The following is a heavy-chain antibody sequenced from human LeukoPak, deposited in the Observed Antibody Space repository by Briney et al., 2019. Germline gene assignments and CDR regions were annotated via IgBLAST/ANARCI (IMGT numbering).Heavy chain of an antibody. J-gene: IGHJ4*02. D-gene: IGHD2-21*01. CDR1: GYSISSGYY. CDR3: ARDYSGLDY. CDR2: IYHSGST. Sequence: SETLSLTCTVSGYSISSGYYWGWIRQPLGKGLEWIGSIYHSGSTYYNPSLKSRVTISVDTSKNQFSLKLSSVTAADTAVYYCARDYSGLDYWGQGTLVTVSS. V-gene: IGHV4-38-2*02.